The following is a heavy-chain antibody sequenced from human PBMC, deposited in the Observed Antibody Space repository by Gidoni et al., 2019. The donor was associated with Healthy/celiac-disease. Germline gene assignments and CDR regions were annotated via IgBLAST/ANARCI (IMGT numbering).Heavy chain of an antibody. CDR3: ARHNFEVPAAQDYYYYGMDV. CDR1: GGSISRSSLY. J-gene: IGHJ6*02. CDR2: SYYSGSH. D-gene: IGHD2-2*01. Sequence: QLQLQASVPGLVKPSDPLSLTCTVSGGSISRSSLYLGWIRQPPGKGLEWIGSSYYSGSHYCNPSLKRRVTISVDTSKNQFSLKLISVTAADTAVYYCARHNFEVPAAQDYYYYGMDVWGQGTTVTVSS. V-gene: IGHV4-39*01.